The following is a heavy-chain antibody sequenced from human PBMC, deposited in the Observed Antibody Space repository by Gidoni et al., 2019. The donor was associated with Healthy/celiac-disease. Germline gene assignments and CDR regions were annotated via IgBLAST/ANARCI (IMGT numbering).Heavy chain of an antibody. D-gene: IGHD5-12*01. CDR1: GGTFSSYA. Sequence: QVQLVQSGAEVKKPGSSVKVSCQASGGTFSSYAISWVRQAPGQGLEWLGGIIPIFVTSNYAQNFQGRVTITADESTSTAYMELSSLRSEDTAVYYCARHYSGYDLGYYYYYGMDVWGQGTTVTVSS. J-gene: IGHJ6*02. V-gene: IGHV1-69*01. CDR2: IIPIFVTS. CDR3: ARHYSGYDLGYYYYYGMDV.